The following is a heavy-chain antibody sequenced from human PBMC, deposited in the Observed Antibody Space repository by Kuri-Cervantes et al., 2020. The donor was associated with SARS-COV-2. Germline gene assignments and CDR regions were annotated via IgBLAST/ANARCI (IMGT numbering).Heavy chain of an antibody. D-gene: IGHD3-3*01. CDR3: ARDREKGYDFWGGYYTYYYYGMDV. Sequence: GGSLRLSCAVSGFTFNTYAIHWIRQAPGKGLEWVTTISYDASSKYYAESVKGRFTVSRDNFRKSLFLQMNSLRPEDTAVYYCARDREKGYDFWGGYYTYYYYGMDVWGQGTTVTVSS. CDR1: GFTFNTYA. J-gene: IGHJ6*02. V-gene: IGHV3-30*03. CDR2: ISYDASSK.